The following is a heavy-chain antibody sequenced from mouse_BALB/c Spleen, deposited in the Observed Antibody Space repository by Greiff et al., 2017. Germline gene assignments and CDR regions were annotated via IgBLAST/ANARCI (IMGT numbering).Heavy chain of an antibody. D-gene: IGHD2-1*01. CDR3: ARFGNYRFAY. CDR2: INPGSGGT. V-gene: IGHV1-54*03. Sequence: QVQLQQSGAELVRPGTSVKVSCKASGYAFTNYLIEWVKQRPGQGLEWIGVINPGSGGTNYNEKFKGKATLTADKSSSTAYMQLSSLTSDDSAVYFCARFGNYRFAYWGQGTLVTVSA. J-gene: IGHJ3*01. CDR1: GYAFTNYL.